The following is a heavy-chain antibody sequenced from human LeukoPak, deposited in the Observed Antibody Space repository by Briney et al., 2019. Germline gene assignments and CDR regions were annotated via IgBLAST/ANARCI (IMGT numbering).Heavy chain of an antibody. J-gene: IGHJ3*02. V-gene: IGHV3-23*01. CDR2: ISGHGDGT. CDR3: ATEARPYYYGSGSYRSKAFDI. Sequence: GGSLRLSCVASGFTFSSYAMSWVRQAPGKGLEWVSTISGHGDGTYYAGSVKGRFTISRDNSKNTVYLQMNSLRAEDTAVYYCATEARPYYYGSGSYRSKAFDIWGQGTMVTVSS. D-gene: IGHD3-10*01. CDR1: GFTFSSYA.